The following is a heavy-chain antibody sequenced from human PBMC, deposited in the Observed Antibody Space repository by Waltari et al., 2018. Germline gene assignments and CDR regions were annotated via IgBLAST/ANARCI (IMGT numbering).Heavy chain of an antibody. CDR1: GFTVMNNY. D-gene: IGHD7-27*01. CDR2: IYSGGDT. CDR3: ATWTGGSLGAFDN. Sequence: EVQLVESGGGLIQPGGSLRLSCEVSGFTVMNNYIGWVRQAPGKGLEWVSVIYSGGDTYDADAVRGRFTISRDNSKNTLYLQMNSLRVEDTALYYCATWTGGSLGAFDNWDQGTMVTVSS. J-gene: IGHJ3*02. V-gene: IGHV3-53*01.